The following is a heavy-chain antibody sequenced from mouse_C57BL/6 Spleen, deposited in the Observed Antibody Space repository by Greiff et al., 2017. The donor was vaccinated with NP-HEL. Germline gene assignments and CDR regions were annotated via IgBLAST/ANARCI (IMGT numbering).Heavy chain of an antibody. CDR2: ISYDGSN. V-gene: IGHV3-6*01. Sequence: VQLKESGPGLVKPSQSLSLTCSVTGYSITSGYYWNWIRQFPGNKLEWMGYISYDGSNNYNPSLKNRISITRDTSKNQFFLKLNSVTTEDTATYYCARGWSGFDYWGQGTTLTVSS. D-gene: IGHD2-3*01. J-gene: IGHJ2*01. CDR1: GYSITSGYY. CDR3: ARGWSGFDY.